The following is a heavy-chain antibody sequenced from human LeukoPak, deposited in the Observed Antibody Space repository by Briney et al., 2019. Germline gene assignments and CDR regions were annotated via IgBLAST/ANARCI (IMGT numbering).Heavy chain of an antibody. CDR1: GFTFGDFA. D-gene: IGHD3-22*01. Sequence: PGRSLRLSCTASGFTFGDFAMSWFRQAPGKGLEWVGFIRSKAYGETTDYAASVKGRFTISRDDSKSVAYLQMNSLKTEDTAVYYCSRDADNSGYSPSDYWGQGTLVTVSS. CDR3: SRDADNSGYSPSDY. CDR2: IRSKAYGETT. J-gene: IGHJ4*02. V-gene: IGHV3-49*03.